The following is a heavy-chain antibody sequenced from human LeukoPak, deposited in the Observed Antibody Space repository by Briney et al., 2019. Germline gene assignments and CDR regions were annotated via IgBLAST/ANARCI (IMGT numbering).Heavy chain of an antibody. V-gene: IGHV4-59*01. CDR2: IYHSGTT. J-gene: IGHJ4*02. CDR3: ARFWSAFDY. Sequence: SETLSLTCTVTGGSMSDYKWSWIRQSPGKGLEWIGYIYHSGTTNYNPSLKSRVAISIDTSKNQFSLNLSPVTPADTAVYYCARFWSAFDYWGQGALATVSS. D-gene: IGHD3-3*01. CDR1: GGSMSDYK.